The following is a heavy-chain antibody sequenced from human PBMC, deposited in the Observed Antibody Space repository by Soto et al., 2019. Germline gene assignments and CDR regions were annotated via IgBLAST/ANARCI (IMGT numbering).Heavy chain of an antibody. V-gene: IGHV1-46*01. CDR1: GYTFTTYY. CDR2: INPSGGTA. D-gene: IGHD3-22*01. Sequence: ASVKVSCKASGYTFTTYYIHWVRQAPGQGLEWMGIINPSGGTASYAQRFQDRVTMTRDTSTSTVYMELSSLRSEDTAVYYCARDRLPPPPAPFSMIVVVTSYDMDVWGQGTTVTVSS. CDR3: ARDRLPPPPAPFSMIVVVTSYDMDV. J-gene: IGHJ6*02.